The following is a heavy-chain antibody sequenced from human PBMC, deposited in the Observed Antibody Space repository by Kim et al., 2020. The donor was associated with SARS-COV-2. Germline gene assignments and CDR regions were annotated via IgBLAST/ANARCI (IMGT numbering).Heavy chain of an antibody. V-gene: IGHV1-46*01. Sequence: ASVKVSCKASGYTFTNYKVHWVRQAPGQGLEWMGILTPIDGATTYAQKFQGRVTLTRDTSTSTVYMELSSLGTGDTAVYYCARHTTKLSFDYWGQGTLVTVSS. D-gene: IGHD1-26*01. CDR1: GYTFTNYK. J-gene: IGHJ4*02. CDR2: LTPIDGAT. CDR3: ARHTTKLSFDY.